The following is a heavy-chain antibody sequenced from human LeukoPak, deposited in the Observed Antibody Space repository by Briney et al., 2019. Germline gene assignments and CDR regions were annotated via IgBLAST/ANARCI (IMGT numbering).Heavy chain of an antibody. D-gene: IGHD3-22*01. CDR2: ISSSSNYI. J-gene: IGHJ4*02. Sequence: PGGSLRLSCAASGFTFSSYGMSWVRQAPGKGLEWVSFISSSSNYIYYADSVKGRFTISRDNAKNSLYLQMNSLRAEDTALYYCAKGLSLHDSSGPSDYWGQGTLVTVSS. CDR1: GFTFSSYG. V-gene: IGHV3-21*04. CDR3: AKGLSLHDSSGPSDY.